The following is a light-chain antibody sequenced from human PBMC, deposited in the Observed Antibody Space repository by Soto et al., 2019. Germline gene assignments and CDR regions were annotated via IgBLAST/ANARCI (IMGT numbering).Light chain of an antibody. CDR3: SSYTSSSTLYV. CDR2: DVS. CDR1: SSDVGGYNY. V-gene: IGLV2-14*01. J-gene: IGLJ1*01. Sequence: TQPASLSGSPGQSITLSRTGNSSDVGGYNYFSWYQQHPGKAPKLMIYDVSNRPSGVSNRFSGSKSGNTASLTISGLQAEDEADYYCSSYTSSSTLYVFGTGTKVTVL.